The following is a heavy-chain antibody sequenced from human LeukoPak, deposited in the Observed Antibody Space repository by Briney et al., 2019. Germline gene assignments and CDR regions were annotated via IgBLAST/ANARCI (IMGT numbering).Heavy chain of an antibody. CDR3: AKGSSGWYYFDY. CDR1: GFTFSSYA. Sequence: GGSLRLSCAVSGFTFSSYAMSWVRQAPGKGLEWVSAISGSGGSTYYADSVKGRFTISRDNSKNTLYLQMNSLRAEDTAVYYCAKGSSGWYYFDYWGQGTLVTVSS. J-gene: IGHJ4*02. D-gene: IGHD6-19*01. CDR2: ISGSGGST. V-gene: IGHV3-23*01.